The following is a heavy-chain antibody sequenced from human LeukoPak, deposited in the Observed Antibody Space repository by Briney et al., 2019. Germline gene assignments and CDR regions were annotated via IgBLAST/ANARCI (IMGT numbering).Heavy chain of an antibody. CDR2: IKKDGSIK. V-gene: IGHV3-7*03. CDR3: AREEGPYFDC. J-gene: IGHJ4*02. CDR1: GFTFSSYW. Sequence: GGSLRLSCAASGFTFSSYWMTWVRQAPGKGLEWVANIKKDGSIKAYVDSVKGRFTISRDNAKESLYLQMNSLTAEDTAFYYCAREEGPYFDCWGQGTLVTVSS.